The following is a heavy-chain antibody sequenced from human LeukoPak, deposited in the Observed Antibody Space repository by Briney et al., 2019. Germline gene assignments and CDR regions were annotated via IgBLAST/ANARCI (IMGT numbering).Heavy chain of an antibody. CDR3: ARRLNVGVDRYMDV. D-gene: IGHD2-21*01. CDR2: IYYSGST. Sequence: PSETLSLTCTVSGGSIRSSSYFWGWIRQPPGKGLEWIGTIYYSGSTYYNPSLKSRVTISVDTSKNQFSLKLSSVTAADTAVYYCARRLNVGVDRYMDVWGKGTTVIISS. V-gene: IGHV4-39*01. CDR1: GGSIRSSSYF. J-gene: IGHJ6*03.